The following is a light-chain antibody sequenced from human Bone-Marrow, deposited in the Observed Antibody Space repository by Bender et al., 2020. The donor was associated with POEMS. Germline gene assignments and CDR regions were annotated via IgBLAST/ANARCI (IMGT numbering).Light chain of an antibody. V-gene: IGLV2-14*01. CDR1: SSDLGSYNF. CDR2: EVS. J-gene: IGLJ2*01. Sequence: QSALTQPSSVSGSPGQSITISCTGTSSDLGSYNFVSWYQQHPDKAPKVILYEVSSRPSGVSKRFFGPKSGNAAFLTISGLQAEEEADYYWWSYGGSTDVIFGGGPELT. CDR3: WSYGGSTDVI.